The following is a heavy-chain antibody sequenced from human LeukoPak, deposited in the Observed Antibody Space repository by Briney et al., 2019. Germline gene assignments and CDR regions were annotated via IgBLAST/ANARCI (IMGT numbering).Heavy chain of an antibody. CDR2: ISSSSSYI. D-gene: IGHD4-17*01. V-gene: IGHV3-21*04. J-gene: IGHJ4*02. CDR3: ARDPSTTVTTGISGY. CDR1: GFTFSSYS. Sequence: GGSLRLSCAASGFTFSSYSMNWVRQAPGKGLEWVSSISSSSSYIYYADSVKGRFTISRDNAKNSLYLQMNSLRAEDTAVHYCARDPSTTVTTGISGYWGQGTLVTVSS.